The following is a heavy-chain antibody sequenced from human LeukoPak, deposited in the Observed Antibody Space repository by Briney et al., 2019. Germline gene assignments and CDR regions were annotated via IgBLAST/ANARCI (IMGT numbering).Heavy chain of an antibody. CDR3: ARSLNSGSYPYYFDY. J-gene: IGHJ4*02. D-gene: IGHD1-26*01. V-gene: IGHV4-39*07. Sequence: SETLSLTCTVSGGSISSSSYYWGWIRQPPGKGLEWIGSIYYSGSTYYNPSLKSRVTISVDTSKNQFSLKLSSVTAADTAVYYCARSLNSGSYPYYFDYWGQGTLVTVSS. CDR1: GGSISSSSYY. CDR2: IYYSGST.